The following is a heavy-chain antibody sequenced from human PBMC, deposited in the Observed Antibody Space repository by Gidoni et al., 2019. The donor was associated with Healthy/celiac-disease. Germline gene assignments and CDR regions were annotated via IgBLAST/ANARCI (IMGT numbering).Heavy chain of an antibody. CDR1: GATLSSYA. CDR2: IIPIFGTA. V-gene: IGHV1-69*01. D-gene: IGHD2-15*01. Sequence: QLQLVQSGAEAKKPGSSAKVSCKSSGATLSSYAISWVRQAPGQGLEWMGGIIPIFGTANYAQKFQGRVTITADESTSTAYMELSSLRSEDTAVYYCARDHPDCSGGSCYRHWGQGTLVTVSS. CDR3: ARDHPDCSGGSCYRH. J-gene: IGHJ4*02.